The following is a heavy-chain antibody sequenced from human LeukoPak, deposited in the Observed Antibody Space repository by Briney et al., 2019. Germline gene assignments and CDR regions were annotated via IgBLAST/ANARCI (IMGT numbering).Heavy chain of an antibody. J-gene: IGHJ4*02. CDR1: GGSINSGDYY. CDR2: IYYSGST. Sequence: SETLSLTCTVSGGSINSGDYYWNWIRQPPGKGLEWIVFIYYSGSTYYNPSLKSRVTISVDTSKNQFSLKLSSVTAADTAVYYCARDLNPVSGSGIDYWGQGTLVTVSS. D-gene: IGHD3-10*01. V-gene: IGHV4-30-4*08. CDR3: ARDLNPVSGSGIDY.